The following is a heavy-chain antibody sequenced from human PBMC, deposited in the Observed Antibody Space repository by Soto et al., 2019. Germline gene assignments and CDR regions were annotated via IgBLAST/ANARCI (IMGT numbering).Heavy chain of an antibody. V-gene: IGHV4-59*01. CDR2: IYYSGST. CDR1: GGSISSYY. J-gene: IGHJ5*01. Sequence: NLPETLSLPCTFSGGSISSYYWSWIRQPPGKGLEWIGYIYYSGSTNYNPSLKSRVTISVDTSKNQFSLKLSSVTAADTAVYYCARGMATTNCLDFWGPGTLVTVSS. D-gene: IGHD5-12*01. CDR3: ARGMATTNCLDF.